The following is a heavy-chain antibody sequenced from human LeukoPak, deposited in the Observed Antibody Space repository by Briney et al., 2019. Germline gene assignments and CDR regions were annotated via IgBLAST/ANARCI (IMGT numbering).Heavy chain of an antibody. V-gene: IGHV1-69*05. CDR3: ARDQIAVAGNFDY. CDR2: IIPIFGTA. CDR1: GGTFSSYA. J-gene: IGHJ4*02. Sequence: SVKVSCKASGGTFSSYAISWVRQAPGQGLEWMGRIIPIFGTASYAQKFQGRVTITTDESTSTAYMELSSLRSEDTAVYYCARDQIAVAGNFDYWGQGTLVTVSS. D-gene: IGHD6-19*01.